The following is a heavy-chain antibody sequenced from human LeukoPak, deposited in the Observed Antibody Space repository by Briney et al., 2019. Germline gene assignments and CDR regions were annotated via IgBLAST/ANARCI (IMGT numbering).Heavy chain of an antibody. D-gene: IGHD3-16*01. CDR2: IFHSGDI. V-gene: IGHV4-38-2*01. Sequence: SETLSLTCSVSGFSINTHYYWGWVRPPPGRGLKWIGTIFHSGDIFDNPSLRSRVTMSVDTSKNQFMLKLTSVTAADTAVYYCARSWGNLYYFDYWGQGALVTVSS. J-gene: IGHJ4*02. CDR3: ARSWGNLYYFDY. CDR1: GFSINTHYY.